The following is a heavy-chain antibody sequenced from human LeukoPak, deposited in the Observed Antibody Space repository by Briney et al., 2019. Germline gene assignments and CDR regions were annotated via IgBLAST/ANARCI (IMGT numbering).Heavy chain of an antibody. Sequence: GEALKISCKGSGYSFTSSWIGWVRPMPGKGVEWMGIIYPVDSDTKYSPSFQGQVTISADKSISTAFLQWSSLKASDTAMYYCARPSGTYNRFDYWGQGTLVTVSS. V-gene: IGHV5-51*01. CDR1: GYSFTSSW. D-gene: IGHD1-26*01. CDR3: ARPSGTYNRFDY. CDR2: IYPVDSDT. J-gene: IGHJ4*02.